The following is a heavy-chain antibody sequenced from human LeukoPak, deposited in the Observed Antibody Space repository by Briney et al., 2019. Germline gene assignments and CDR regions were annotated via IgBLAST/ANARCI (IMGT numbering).Heavy chain of an antibody. CDR2: IWYDGSNK. Sequence: GRSLRLSCAASGFTFSSYGMHWVRQAPGKGLEWVAVIWYDGSNKYYADSVKGRFTISRDNSKNTLYLQMNSLRAEDTAVYYCARDPDYYGSGSSPPLCYWGQGTLVTVSS. CDR3: ARDPDYYGSGSSPPLCY. D-gene: IGHD3-10*01. CDR1: GFTFSSYG. V-gene: IGHV3-33*01. J-gene: IGHJ4*02.